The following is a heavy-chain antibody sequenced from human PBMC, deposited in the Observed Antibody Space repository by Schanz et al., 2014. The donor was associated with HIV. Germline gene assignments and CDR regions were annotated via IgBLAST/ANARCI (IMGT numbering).Heavy chain of an antibody. J-gene: IGHJ4*02. CDR1: GLTFNSYA. V-gene: IGHV3-23*01. CDR3: AREKDLGYSSTLGF. CDR2: ITGSGGHT. D-gene: IGHD6-13*01. Sequence: EVQLLESGGGLAQPGGSLRLSCAASGLTFNSYAMIWVRQAPGKGLEWVSTITGSGGHTYYAASVKGRFTISRDNSKNTLFLQMNSLRVEDTAVYYCAREKDLGYSSTLGFWGQGTLVTVSS.